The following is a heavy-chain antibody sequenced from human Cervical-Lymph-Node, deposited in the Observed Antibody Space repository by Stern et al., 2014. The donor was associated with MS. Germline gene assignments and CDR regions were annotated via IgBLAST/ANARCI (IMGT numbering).Heavy chain of an antibody. CDR1: GGSLTSLS. CDR3: AKDPPLGVLLEGGYKYFDVDV. D-gene: IGHD3-3*01. CDR2: IIPAFNNA. Sequence: VQLVQSGAEVGPPGSSVKVSCTASGGSLTSLSISWVRQAPGQGLEWMGGIIPAFNNAAYAQKFKDRVTITADKSMNAVYMELSSLGPEDTAMYYCAKDPPLGVLLEGGYKYFDVDVWGQGTTVTVSS. V-gene: IGHV1-69*06. J-gene: IGHJ6*02.